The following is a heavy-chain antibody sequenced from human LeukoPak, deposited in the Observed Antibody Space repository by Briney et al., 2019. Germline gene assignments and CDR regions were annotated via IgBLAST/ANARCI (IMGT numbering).Heavy chain of an antibody. D-gene: IGHD6-6*01. CDR2: IIPIFGTA. Sequence: GASVKVSCKASGGTFSSYAISWVRQAPGQGLEWMGGIIPIFGTANYAQKFQGRVTITADESTSTAYMELSSLRSEDTAVYYCARERAARLAFDIWGQGTMVTVSS. CDR3: ARERAARLAFDI. J-gene: IGHJ3*02. CDR1: GGTFSSYA. V-gene: IGHV1-69*13.